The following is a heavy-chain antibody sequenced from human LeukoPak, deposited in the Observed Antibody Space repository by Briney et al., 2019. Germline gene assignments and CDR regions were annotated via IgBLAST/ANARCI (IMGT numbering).Heavy chain of an antibody. CDR3: ARDSGRVTIFGVADPAPVPY. Sequence: GGSLRLSCAASGFTFSSYGMHWVRQAPGKGLEWVAVISYDGSNKYYADSVKGRFTISRDNSKNTLYLQMNSLRAEDTAVYYCARDSGRVTIFGVADPAPVPYWGQGTLVTVSS. CDR2: ISYDGSNK. V-gene: IGHV3-30*03. CDR1: GFTFSSYG. J-gene: IGHJ4*02. D-gene: IGHD3-3*01.